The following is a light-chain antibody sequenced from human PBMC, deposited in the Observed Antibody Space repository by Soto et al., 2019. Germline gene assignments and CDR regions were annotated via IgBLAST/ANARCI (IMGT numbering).Light chain of an antibody. V-gene: IGLV2-14*01. CDR1: SSDVGGYNY. Sequence: QSVLTQPDSVSGSHGQSITISCTGTSSDVGGYNYVSWYQQHPGKAPTLMIYDVSNRPSGVSNRFSGSKSGNTAFLTISGLQDEDEADYYCSSYTSSSTLGVFGGGTKLTVL. J-gene: IGLJ2*01. CDR3: SSYTSSSTLGV. CDR2: DVS.